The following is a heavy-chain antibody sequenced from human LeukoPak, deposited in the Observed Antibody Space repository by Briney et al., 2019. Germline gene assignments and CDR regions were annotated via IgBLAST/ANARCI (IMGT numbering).Heavy chain of an antibody. D-gene: IGHD6-19*01. J-gene: IGHJ4*02. Sequence: RGSLRLSCAASGFTFSSYGMHWVRQSPGKGLEWVAFIRYDGSNKYYADSVKGRFTISRDNSKNTLFLVMNSLRAEDTAVYYCAKDLVVAGMGFFDYWGQGTLVTVSS. CDR3: AKDLVVAGMGFFDY. V-gene: IGHV3-30*02. CDR2: IRYDGSNK. CDR1: GFTFSSYG.